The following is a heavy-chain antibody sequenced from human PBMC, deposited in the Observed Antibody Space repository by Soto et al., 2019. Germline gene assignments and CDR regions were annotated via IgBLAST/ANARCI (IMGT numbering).Heavy chain of an antibody. Sequence: SETLSLTCTVSGGSISSGGYYWSWIRQHPGKGLEWIGYIYYSGSTYYNPSLKSRVTISVDTSKNQLSLKLSSVTAADTAVYYCASANDYAVDYFDYWGQGTLVTVSS. J-gene: IGHJ4*02. CDR1: GGSISSGGYY. D-gene: IGHD4-17*01. V-gene: IGHV4-31*03. CDR3: ASANDYAVDYFDY. CDR2: IYYSGST.